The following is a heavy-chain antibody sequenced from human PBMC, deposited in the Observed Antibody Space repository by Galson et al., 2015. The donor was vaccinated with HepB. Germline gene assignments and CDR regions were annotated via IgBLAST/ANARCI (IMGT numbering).Heavy chain of an antibody. V-gene: IGHV1-46*04. CDR2: INPSGGST. Sequence: SVKVSCKASGYTFTSYYMHWVRQAPGQGLEWMGIINPSGGSTSYAQKLQGRVTMTRDTSTSTVYMELSSLRSEDTAVYYCARGRYIGPGIAVAGTGNWFDPWGQGTLVTVSS. J-gene: IGHJ5*02. D-gene: IGHD6-19*01. CDR1: GYTFTSYY. CDR3: ARGRYIGPGIAVAGTGNWFDP.